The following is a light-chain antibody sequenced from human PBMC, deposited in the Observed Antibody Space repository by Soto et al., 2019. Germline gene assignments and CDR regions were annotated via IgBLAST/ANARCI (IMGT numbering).Light chain of an antibody. J-gene: IGKJ5*01. CDR1: QAVDNW. CDR2: AAS. V-gene: IGKV1D-16*01. CDR3: QQYHSYPIT. Sequence: DIPLTQSPSALSASMGDRVTITCRASQAVDNWLAWYQQKPQKAPRCLIYAASTLQSGVPSRFSGSGSGTRFTLTISSLQPEDFGTYYCQQYHSYPITFGQGTRLEI.